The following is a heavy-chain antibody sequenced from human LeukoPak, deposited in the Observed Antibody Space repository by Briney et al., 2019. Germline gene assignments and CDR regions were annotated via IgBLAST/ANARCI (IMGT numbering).Heavy chain of an antibody. V-gene: IGHV1-8*02. CDR2: INPNSGNT. Sequence: ASVKVSCKASGYTFTGYYMHWVRQAPGQGLEWMGWINPNSGNTGYAQKFQGRVTMTRNTSISTAYMELSSLRSEDTAVYYCARSSSKRGFFDYWGQGTLVTVSS. CDR1: GYTFTGYY. J-gene: IGHJ4*02. CDR3: ARSSSKRGFFDY. D-gene: IGHD2-15*01.